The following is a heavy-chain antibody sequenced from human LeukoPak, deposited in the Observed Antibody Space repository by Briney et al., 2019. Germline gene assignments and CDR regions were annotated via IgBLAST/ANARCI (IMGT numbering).Heavy chain of an antibody. J-gene: IGHJ4*02. Sequence: ASVKVSCKASGYTFTSYGISWVRQAPGQGLEWMGWISGYNGNTNYAQKLQGRVTMTTDTSTSTAYLELRSLRSDDTAVYYCARGAPYDFWSGYYSDYWGQGTLVTVSS. CDR3: ARGAPYDFWSGYYSDY. D-gene: IGHD3-3*01. CDR2: ISGYNGNT. V-gene: IGHV1-18*01. CDR1: GYTFTSYG.